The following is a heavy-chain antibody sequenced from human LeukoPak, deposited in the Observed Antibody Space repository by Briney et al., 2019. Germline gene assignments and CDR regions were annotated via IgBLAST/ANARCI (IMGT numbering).Heavy chain of an antibody. D-gene: IGHD1-26*01. CDR1: GFTFSDYY. CDR2: ISSSSSYT. V-gene: IGHV3-11*06. CDR3: ARGRGSYPDAFDI. Sequence: GGSLRLSCAASGFTFSDYYMSWIRQAPGKGLEWVSYISSSSSYTNYADSVKGRFTISRDNAKNSLYLQMNSLRAEDTAVYYCARGRGSYPDAFDIWGQGTMVIVSS. J-gene: IGHJ3*02.